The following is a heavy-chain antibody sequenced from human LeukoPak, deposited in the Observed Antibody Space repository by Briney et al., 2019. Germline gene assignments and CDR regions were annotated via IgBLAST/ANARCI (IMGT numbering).Heavy chain of an antibody. CDR2: ISAYNGNT. CDR3: ARANYGSGSYYYFDY. Sequence: ASVKVSCKASGYTFTSYGISWVRQAPGQGLEWMGWISAYNGNTNYAQKLQGRVTMTTDTSTSTAHMELRSLRSDDTAVYYCARANYGSGSYYYFDYWGQGTLVTVSS. J-gene: IGHJ4*02. CDR1: GYTFTSYG. V-gene: IGHV1-18*01. D-gene: IGHD3-10*01.